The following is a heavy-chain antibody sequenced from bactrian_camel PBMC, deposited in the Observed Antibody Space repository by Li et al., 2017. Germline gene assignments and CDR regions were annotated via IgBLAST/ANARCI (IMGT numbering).Heavy chain of an antibody. J-gene: IGHJ6*01. V-gene: IGHV3S53*01. CDR3: AARGPYSYTKLSVRDFTY. CDR2: LDTQGTP. CDR1: GDLAATHC. Sequence: QVQLVESGGGSALPGGSLRLSCVASGDLAATHCMGWFRQAPGKEREAVAALDTQGTPRYADFARGRFTMSKDDAKNTVYLQMNSLKPEDTAMYYCAARGPYSYTKLSVRDFTYWGQGTQVTVS. D-gene: IGHD2*01.